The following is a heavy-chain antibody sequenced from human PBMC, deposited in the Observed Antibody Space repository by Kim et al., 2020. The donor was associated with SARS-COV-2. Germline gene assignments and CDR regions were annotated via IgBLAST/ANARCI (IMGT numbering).Heavy chain of an antibody. CDR3: ASSPLGIAVDYYYYYGMDV. J-gene: IGHJ6*02. Sequence: SETLSLTCTVSGGSISSYYWSWIRQPPGKGLEWIGYIYYSGSTNYNPSLKSRVTISVDTSKNQFSLKLSSVTAADTAVYYCASSPLGIAVDYYYYYGMDVWGQGTTVTVSS. CDR1: GGSISSYY. CDR2: IYYSGST. D-gene: IGHD6-19*01. V-gene: IGHV4-59*01.